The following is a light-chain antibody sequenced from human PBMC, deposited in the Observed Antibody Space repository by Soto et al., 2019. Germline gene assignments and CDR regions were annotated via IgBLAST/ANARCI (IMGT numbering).Light chain of an antibody. J-gene: IGKJ4*01. V-gene: IGKV3-20*01. CDR3: QQYASSPLRT. CDR2: GAS. CDR1: QSVSSSF. Sequence: EIVLTQSPGTLSLSPGERATLSCRASQSVSSSFLSWYQQKPGQSPRLLIYGASGRATGIPDRFSGRGSGTDFTLSISRLEPEDFAVYYCQQYASSPLRTFGGGTKVDIK.